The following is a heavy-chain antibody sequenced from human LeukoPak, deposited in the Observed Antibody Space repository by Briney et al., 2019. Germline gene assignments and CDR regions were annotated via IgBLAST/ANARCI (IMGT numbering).Heavy chain of an antibody. J-gene: IGHJ4*02. CDR1: GFTFSSYL. V-gene: IGHV3-7*01. Sequence: GGSLRLSCAASGFTFSSYLMSWVRQAPGKGLEWVANIKQDGSEKYYVDSVKGRFTISRDNAKNSLYLQMNSLRAEDTAVYYCARAGAAIDYWGQGTLVTVSS. CDR3: ARAGAAIDY. D-gene: IGHD6-13*01. CDR2: IKQDGSEK.